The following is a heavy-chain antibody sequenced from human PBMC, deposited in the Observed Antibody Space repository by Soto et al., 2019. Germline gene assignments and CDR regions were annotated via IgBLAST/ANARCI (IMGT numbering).Heavy chain of an antibody. CDR2: IYHTGNT. J-gene: IGHJ4*02. Sequence: QVQLQESGPGLVNPSGTLSLTCGVSGASINSPNWWRWVRQSPGKGLEWIGEIYHTGNTNSNWSLRSRVTLSVDKSNNQFSLNLTSVTAADTAVYYCARNGPSDESPFDFWGPGILVTVSS. CDR3: ARNGPSDESPFDF. CDR1: GASINSPNW. V-gene: IGHV4-4*02.